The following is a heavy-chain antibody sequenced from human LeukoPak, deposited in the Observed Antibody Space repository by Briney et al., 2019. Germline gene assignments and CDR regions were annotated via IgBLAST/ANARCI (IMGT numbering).Heavy chain of an antibody. V-gene: IGHV3-7*01. CDR3: AMGGAYLYYYMDV. D-gene: IGHD1-26*01. CDR1: GFTFSNYW. CDR2: IKTDGSEK. Sequence: GVSLRLSCEGSGFTFSNYWMGWVRQAPGKGLQWVANIKTDGSEKYYVDSVKGRFTISRDNSKNTLYLQMNSLRAEDTAVYYCAMGGAYLYYYMDVWGKGTTVTVSS. J-gene: IGHJ6*03.